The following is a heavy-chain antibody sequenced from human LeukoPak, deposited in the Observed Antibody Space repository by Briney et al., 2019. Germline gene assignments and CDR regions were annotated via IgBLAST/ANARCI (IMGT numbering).Heavy chain of an antibody. CDR2: ISYDGSNK. CDR3: ARDRIAAADPGYFQH. V-gene: IGHV3-30-3*01. J-gene: IGHJ1*01. Sequence: GGSLRLSCAASGFTFSSYAMHWVRQAPGKGLEGVAVISYDGSNKYYADSVKRRFTIYRDNSKNTLYLQMNSLRAEDTAVYYGARDRIAAADPGYFQHWGQGTLVTVSS. CDR1: GFTFSSYA. D-gene: IGHD6-13*01.